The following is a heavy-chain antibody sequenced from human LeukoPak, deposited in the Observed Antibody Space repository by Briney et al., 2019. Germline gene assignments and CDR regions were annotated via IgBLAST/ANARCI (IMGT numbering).Heavy chain of an antibody. Sequence: GGSLRLSCAASGFTLSSNHMSWVRQAPGKGLEWVSVIYSDDRIYYADSVKGRFTISRDNSKNTLYLQMNSLRADDTAVYYCALLYGDQRRWGQGTLVTVSS. CDR2: IYSDDRI. CDR1: GFTLSSNH. V-gene: IGHV3-53*01. D-gene: IGHD4-17*01. CDR3: ALLYGDQRR. J-gene: IGHJ4*02.